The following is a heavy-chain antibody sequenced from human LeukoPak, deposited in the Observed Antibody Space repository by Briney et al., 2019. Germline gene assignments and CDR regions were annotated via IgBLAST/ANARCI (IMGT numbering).Heavy chain of an antibody. V-gene: IGHV3-23*01. CDR1: GFTFGSYA. CDR3: AIMHGYYDGSGYWVQ. Sequence: PGGSLRLSCAASGFTFGSYAMSWVRRAPGKGLEWVSFITPSGDRTSNADSVEGSFTISRDNPRNTLYLQMNSLRDEDTAVYYCAIMHGYYDGSGYWVQWGQGTLVTVSS. CDR2: ITPSGDRT. D-gene: IGHD3-22*01. J-gene: IGHJ4*02.